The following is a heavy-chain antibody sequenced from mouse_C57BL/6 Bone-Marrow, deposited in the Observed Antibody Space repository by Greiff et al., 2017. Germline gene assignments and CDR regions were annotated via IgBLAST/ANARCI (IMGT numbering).Heavy chain of an antibody. CDR2: INPYNGGT. D-gene: IGHD2-4*01. V-gene: IGHV1-19*01. J-gene: IGHJ2*01. CDR3: ARWGLGGGYYFDY. CDR1: GYTFTDYY. Sequence: EVQLQQSGPVLVKPGASVKMSCKASGYTFTDYYMHWVKQSPGQSLEWIGVINPYNGGTSYNQKFKGKATLTVDKSSSTAYMELNSLTSEDSAVYYCARWGLGGGYYFDYWGQGTTLTVSS.